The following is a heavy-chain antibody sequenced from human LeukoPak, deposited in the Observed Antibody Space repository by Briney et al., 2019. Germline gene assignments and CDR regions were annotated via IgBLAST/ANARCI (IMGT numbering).Heavy chain of an antibody. V-gene: IGHV3-21*01. Sequence: GGSLRLSCAASGFTFSSYSMNWVRQAPGKGLEWVSSISSSSSYIYYADSVKGRFTISRDNAKNSLYLQMNSLRAEDTAVYYCARDPGVGATPFDYWGQGTLVTVSS. J-gene: IGHJ4*02. D-gene: IGHD1-26*01. CDR1: GFTFSSYS. CDR3: ARDPGVGATPFDY. CDR2: ISSSSSYI.